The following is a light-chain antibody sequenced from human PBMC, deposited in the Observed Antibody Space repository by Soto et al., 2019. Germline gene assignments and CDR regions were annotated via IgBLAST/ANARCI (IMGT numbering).Light chain of an antibody. CDR1: SSDIGGYNS. V-gene: IGLV2-14*03. CDR3: SSYTSSVTYV. CDR2: EIS. Sequence: QSALTQPASVSGSPGQSITISCTGTSSDIGGYNSVSWYQQHPGKAPKLIIYEISNRPSGVSNRFSASKSGNTASLTISGLQAEDEAEYYCSSYTSSVTYVFGTGTKVTVL. J-gene: IGLJ1*01.